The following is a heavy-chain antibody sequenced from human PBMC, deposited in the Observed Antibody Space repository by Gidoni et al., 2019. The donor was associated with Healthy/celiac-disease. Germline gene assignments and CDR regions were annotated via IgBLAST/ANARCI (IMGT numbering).Heavy chain of an antibody. CDR1: GFTFSSYA. Sequence: QVQLVESGGGVVQPGRSLRLSCAASGFTFSSYAMHWVRQAPGKGLEWVAVISYDGSNKYYADSVKGRFTISRDNSKNTLYLQMNSLRAEDTAVYYCARDQDTAMVTPDYWGQGTLVTVSS. CDR2: ISYDGSNK. CDR3: ARDQDTAMVTPDY. V-gene: IGHV3-30-3*01. J-gene: IGHJ4*02. D-gene: IGHD5-18*01.